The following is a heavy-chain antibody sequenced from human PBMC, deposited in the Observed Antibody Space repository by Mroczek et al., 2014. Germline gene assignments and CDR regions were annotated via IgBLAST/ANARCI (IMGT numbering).Heavy chain of an antibody. CDR2: INHSGST. D-gene: IGHD2-15*01. J-gene: IGHJ5*02. CDR1: GGSFSGYY. V-gene: IGHV4-34*01. CDR3: ARVDIVVVVAAMPFDP. Sequence: QVQLQQWGAGLLKPSETLSLTCAVYGGSFSGYYWSWIRQPPGKGLEWIGEINHSGSTNYNPSLKSRVTISVDTSKNQFSLKLSSVTAADTAVYYCARVDIVVVVAAMPFDPWGQGTLVTVSS.